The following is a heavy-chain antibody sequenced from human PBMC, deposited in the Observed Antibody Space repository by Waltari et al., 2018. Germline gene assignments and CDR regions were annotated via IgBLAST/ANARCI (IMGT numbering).Heavy chain of an antibody. CDR3: ASENWNYAWFDP. Sequence: QLQLQESGPGLVKPSATLSLACTVSGGSISSGSYYLGWIRQPPGKGLAWIGTIYYSGSTYDNPALKSRRTISVDTSKNQFSLNRSSVTAADTAVYYCASENWNYAWFDPWGQGTLVTVSS. J-gene: IGHJ5*02. CDR2: IYYSGST. D-gene: IGHD1-7*01. CDR1: GGSISSGSYY. V-gene: IGHV4-39*07.